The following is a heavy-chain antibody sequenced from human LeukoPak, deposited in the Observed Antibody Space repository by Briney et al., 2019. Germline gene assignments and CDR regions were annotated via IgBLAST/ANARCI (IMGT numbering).Heavy chain of an antibody. D-gene: IGHD6-13*01. J-gene: IGHJ4*02. V-gene: IGHV1-2*06. CDR3: AKSIAAAGTEDY. CDR2: INPNSGGT. Sequence: ASVKVSCKASGYIFTGYYIHWVRQAPGQGLEWMGQINPNSGGTTYAQKFQDRVTMTRDTSITTAYMELSRLRSDDTAVYYCAKSIAAAGTEDYWGQGTLVIVSS. CDR1: GYIFTGYY.